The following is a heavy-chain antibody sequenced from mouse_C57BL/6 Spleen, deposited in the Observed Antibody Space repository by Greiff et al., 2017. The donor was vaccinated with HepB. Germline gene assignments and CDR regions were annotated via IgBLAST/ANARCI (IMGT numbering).Heavy chain of an antibody. CDR1: GFTFSSYA. CDR2: ISDGGSYT. J-gene: IGHJ3*01. V-gene: IGHV5-4*01. Sequence: EVKLVESGGGLVKPGGSLKLSCAASGFTFSSYAMSWVRQTPEKRLEWVATISDGGSYTYYPDNVKGRFTISRDNAKNNLYLQMSHLKSEDTAMYYCARDHYSNQGVAYWGQGTLVTVSA. D-gene: IGHD2-5*01. CDR3: ARDHYSNQGVAY.